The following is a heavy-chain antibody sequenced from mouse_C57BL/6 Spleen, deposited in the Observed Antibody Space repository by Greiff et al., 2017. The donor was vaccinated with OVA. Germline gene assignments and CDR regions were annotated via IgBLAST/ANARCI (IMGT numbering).Heavy chain of an antibody. D-gene: IGHD1-1*01. Sequence: VQLVESGPELVKPGASVKISCKASGYAFSSSWMNWVKQRPGKGLEWIGRIYPGDGDTNYNGKFKGKATLTADKSSSTAYMQLSSLTSEDSAVYFCAREDYGVATGAMDYWGQGTSVTVSS. V-gene: IGHV1-82*01. CDR2: IYPGDGDT. CDR3: AREDYGVATGAMDY. J-gene: IGHJ4*01. CDR1: GYAFSSSW.